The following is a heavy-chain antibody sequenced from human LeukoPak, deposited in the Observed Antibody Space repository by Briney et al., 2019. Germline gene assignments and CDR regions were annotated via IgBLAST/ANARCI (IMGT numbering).Heavy chain of an antibody. J-gene: IGHJ5*01. D-gene: IGHD5-12*01. Sequence: GGSLRLSCAASGFTFSSYAMHWVRQAPGKGLEWVAVISYAGSNKYYADSVKGRFTISRDNAKNSLYLQMNSLRAEDTAVYYCARVGSHRNSGYDSWGQGTQVTVSS. CDR2: ISYAGSNK. V-gene: IGHV3-30*03. CDR3: ARVGSHRNSGYDS. CDR1: GFTFSSYA.